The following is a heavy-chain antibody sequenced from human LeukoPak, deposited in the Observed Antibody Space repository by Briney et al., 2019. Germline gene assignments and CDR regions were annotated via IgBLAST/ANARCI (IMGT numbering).Heavy chain of an antibody. D-gene: IGHD3-22*01. CDR1: GFTFSSYG. CDR3: AKDTGPMYYYDAEVGYYYMDV. J-gene: IGHJ6*03. Sequence: PGGSLRLSCAASGFTFSSYGMSWVRQAPGKGLEWVSAISGSGGSTYYADSVKGRFTISRDNSKNTLYLQMNSLRAEDTAVYYCAKDTGPMYYYDAEVGYYYMDVWGKGTTVTISS. V-gene: IGHV3-23*01. CDR2: ISGSGGST.